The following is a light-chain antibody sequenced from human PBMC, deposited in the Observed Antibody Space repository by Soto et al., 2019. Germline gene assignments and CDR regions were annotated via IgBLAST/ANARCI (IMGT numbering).Light chain of an antibody. CDR3: QHYSNPLWT. Sequence: EIVLTQSPGTLSLSPGERATLSCRASQSISSTPLAWYQQKPGQAPRLLIYGISSRATGIPERFSGSGSGTYLPLTINRLEPDDFAFYFCQHYSNPLWTFGQGTKVEIK. V-gene: IGKV3-20*01. J-gene: IGKJ1*01. CDR1: QSISSTP. CDR2: GIS.